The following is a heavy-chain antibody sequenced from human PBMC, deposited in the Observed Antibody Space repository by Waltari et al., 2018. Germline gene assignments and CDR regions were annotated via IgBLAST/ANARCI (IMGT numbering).Heavy chain of an antibody. D-gene: IGHD3-10*01. Sequence: QVQLVQSGAEVKKPGASVKVSCKASGYTFNRYYIHWVRQAPGQGLEWMGIINPDFGSTDYEQKFGGRVTMTADKYTKTVYMELNSLTSDDTAVYFCARALIDYLYFGESPGAFDVWGQGTMVTVSS. CDR1: GYTFNRYY. J-gene: IGHJ3*01. V-gene: IGHV1-46*02. CDR3: ARALIDYLYFGESPGAFDV. CDR2: INPDFGST.